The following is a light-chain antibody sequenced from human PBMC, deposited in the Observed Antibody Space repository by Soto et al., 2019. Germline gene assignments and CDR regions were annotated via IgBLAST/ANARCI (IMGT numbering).Light chain of an antibody. CDR2: EVT. J-gene: IGLJ1*01. V-gene: IGLV2-8*01. CDR1: SSDVGFYNF. Sequence: QSVLTQPPSASGSPGQSLTISCTGTSSDVGFYNFVSWYQQRPGKAPKLVIYEVTKRPSGVPDRFSGSKSCSTASLTVSGLQADDEADYYCASYAGTKLFVFGSGTKVTVL. CDR3: ASYAGTKLFV.